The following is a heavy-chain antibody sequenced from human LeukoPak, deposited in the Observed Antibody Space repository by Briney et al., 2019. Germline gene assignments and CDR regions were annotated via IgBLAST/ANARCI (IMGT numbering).Heavy chain of an antibody. CDR1: GYSISSGYY. J-gene: IGHJ4*02. CDR2: IYHSGST. D-gene: IGHD2-21*02. V-gene: IGHV4-38-2*02. CDR3: AIEDCGGVCPIAA. Sequence: SETLSLTCAVSGYSISSGYYWGWIRQPPGKGLEWIGSIYHSGSTYYNPSLKSRVTISVDTSKNQFSLKLSSVTAADTAVYYCAIEDCGGVCPIAAWGQEPWSPSPQ.